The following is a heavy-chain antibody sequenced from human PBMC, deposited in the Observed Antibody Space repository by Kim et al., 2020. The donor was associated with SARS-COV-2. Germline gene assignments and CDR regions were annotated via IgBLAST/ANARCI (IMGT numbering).Heavy chain of an antibody. CDR3: ARRDTIFGADY. J-gene: IGHJ4*02. D-gene: IGHD3-3*01. CDR2: T. V-gene: IGHV5-51*01. Sequence: TRYSPSFQGQVTISADKSISTAYLQWSSLKASDTAMYYCARRDTIFGADYWGQGTLVTVSS.